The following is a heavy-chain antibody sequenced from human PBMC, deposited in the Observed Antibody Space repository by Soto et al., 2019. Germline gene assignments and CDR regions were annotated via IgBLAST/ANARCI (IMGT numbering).Heavy chain of an antibody. CDR3: ARDVRLRYFDWQNWFDP. D-gene: IGHD3-9*01. J-gene: IGHJ5*02. CDR1: GFTFSSYG. Sequence: QVQLVESGGGVVQPGRSLRLSCAASGFTFSSYGMHWVRQAPGKGLEWVAVIWYDGSNKYYADSVKGRFTISRDNSKNTLYLKMNSLRAEDTAVYYCARDVRLRYFDWQNWFDPWGQGTLVTVSS. CDR2: IWYDGSNK. V-gene: IGHV3-33*01.